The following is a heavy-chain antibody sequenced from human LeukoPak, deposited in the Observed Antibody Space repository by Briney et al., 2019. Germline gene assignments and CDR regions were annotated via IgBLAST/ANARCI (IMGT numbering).Heavy chain of an antibody. D-gene: IGHD1-26*01. V-gene: IGHV1-18*01. Sequence: ASVKVSCKASGYTFTSYGISWVRPAPGQGLEWMGWISAYNGNTNYAQKLQGRVTMTTDTSTSTAYMELRSLRSDDTAVYNCARSRLELPLQPDPWGQGTLVTVSS. CDR1: GYTFTSYG. CDR2: ISAYNGNT. J-gene: IGHJ5*02. CDR3: ARSRLELPLQPDP.